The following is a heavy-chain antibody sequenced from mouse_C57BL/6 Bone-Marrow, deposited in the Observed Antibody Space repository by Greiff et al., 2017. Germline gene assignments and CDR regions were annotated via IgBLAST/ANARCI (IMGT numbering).Heavy chain of an antibody. Sequence: VQLQQSGPELVKPGASVKLSCKASGYTFTSYDINWVKQRPGQGLEWIGWIYPRDGSTKDNEKFKGKATLTVDTSSSTAYMELHSLTSEYSAVYCCARLEFDGSSGDWYIDVWGTGTTVTVSS. D-gene: IGHD1-1*01. CDR3: ARLEFDGSSGDWYIDV. CDR1: GYTFTSYD. CDR2: IYPRDGST. J-gene: IGHJ1*03. V-gene: IGHV1-85*01.